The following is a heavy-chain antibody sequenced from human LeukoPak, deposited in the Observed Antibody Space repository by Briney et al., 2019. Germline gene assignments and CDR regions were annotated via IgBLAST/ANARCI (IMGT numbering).Heavy chain of an antibody. CDR1: GFTFSSYA. CDR3: ARDEAVMTTVFSDAFDV. V-gene: IGHV3-33*08. CDR2: IWYDGSKK. D-gene: IGHD4-17*01. J-gene: IGHJ3*01. Sequence: PGGSLRLSCAASGFTFSSYAMHWVRQAPGKGLEWVALIWYDGSKKFHTDSVKGRFTISRDNSRNTLYLQMNSLRAEDTAVYYCARDEAVMTTVFSDAFDVWGQGTMVTVSS.